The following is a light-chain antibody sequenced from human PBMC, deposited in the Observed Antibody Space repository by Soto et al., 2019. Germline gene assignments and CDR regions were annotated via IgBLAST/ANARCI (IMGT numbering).Light chain of an antibody. CDR2: HAS. J-gene: IGKJ1*01. CDR3: QQYNNWRQT. V-gene: IGKV3-11*01. Sequence: EIVLTQSPATLSLSPGERAPLSCRATQRINPYVAWYQQKPGQSPRLLIWHASNSATGIPARFSGSGSGTQFTLTISSLQSEDFAVYYCQQYNNWRQTFGQGTKVDIK. CDR1: QRINPY.